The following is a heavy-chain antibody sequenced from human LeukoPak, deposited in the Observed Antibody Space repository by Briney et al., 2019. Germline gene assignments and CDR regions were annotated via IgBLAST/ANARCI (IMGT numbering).Heavy chain of an antibody. V-gene: IGHV5-51*01. CDR2: IFPEDSDT. D-gene: IGHD5-12*01. CDR1: GYKFSYYW. J-gene: IGHJ4*02. Sequence: GESLKISCKGSGYKFSYYWIGWVRQVPGKGLEWMGIIFPEDSDTRYSPSFEGHVTISADLSINTAYLQWRSLKASDSAMYYCARQGGYSDHDGGWGQGTLVTVSS. CDR3: ARQGGYSDHDGG.